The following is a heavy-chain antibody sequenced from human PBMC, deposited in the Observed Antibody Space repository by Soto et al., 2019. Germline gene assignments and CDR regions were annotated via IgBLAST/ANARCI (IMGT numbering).Heavy chain of an antibody. CDR2: IWYDGSNK. J-gene: IGHJ4*02. D-gene: IGHD3-10*01. CDR3: AREFQVVRGVIIALDY. V-gene: IGHV3-33*08. Sequence: GGSLRLSWAASGFTLSSYWMSWVRQAPGKGLEWVANIWYDGSNKYYADSVKGRFTISRDNSKNTLYLQMNSLRAEDTAVYYCAREFQVVRGVIIALDYWGQGTLVTVSS. CDR1: GFTLSSYW.